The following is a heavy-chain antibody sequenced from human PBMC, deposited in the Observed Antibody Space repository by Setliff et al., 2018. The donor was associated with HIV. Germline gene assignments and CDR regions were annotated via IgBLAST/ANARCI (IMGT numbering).Heavy chain of an antibody. D-gene: IGHD3-22*01. J-gene: IGHJ3*02. CDR1: GFTIDDYG. Sequence: GGSLRLSCAASGFTIDDYGMSWVRQVPGKGLEWVSGITSNGGSTGYVDSVKGRLTIFRDNSKKSLYLQMNSLRAEDTALYFCARDYYYMGNAFDMWGQGTMVTVSS. CDR3: ARDYYYMGNAFDM. CDR2: ITSNGGST. V-gene: IGHV3-20*04.